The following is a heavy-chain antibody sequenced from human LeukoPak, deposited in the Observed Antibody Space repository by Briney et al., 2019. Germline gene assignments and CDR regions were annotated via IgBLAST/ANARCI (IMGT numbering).Heavy chain of an antibody. V-gene: IGHV3-13*04. J-gene: IGHJ3*02. Sequence: GGSLRLSCAASGFTFSSYDMHWVRQATGKGLEWVSTIGTAGDTYYLDSVKGRFTISRENAKNSLYLQMNSLRAGDTAIYYCTREGAHDAFDIWGRGTMVSVSS. CDR2: IGTAGDT. CDR1: GFTFSSYD. D-gene: IGHD4/OR15-4a*01. CDR3: TREGAHDAFDI.